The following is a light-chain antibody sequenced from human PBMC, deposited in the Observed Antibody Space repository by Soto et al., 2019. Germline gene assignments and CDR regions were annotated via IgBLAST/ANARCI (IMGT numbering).Light chain of an antibody. J-gene: IGLJ1*01. Sequence: QSALAQPASVSGSPGQSITISCTGSSSDVGRYKYVSWYQHHPGKAPKLMIYEVSNRPSGVSNRFSGSKSGNTASLTISGLQAEDEADYHCSSFASGSTLYVFGTGTKAPS. CDR3: SSFASGSTLYV. V-gene: IGLV2-14*01. CDR1: SSDVGRYKY. CDR2: EVS.